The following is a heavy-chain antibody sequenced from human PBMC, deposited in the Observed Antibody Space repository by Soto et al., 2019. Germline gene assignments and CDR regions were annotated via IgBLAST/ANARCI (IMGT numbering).Heavy chain of an antibody. Sequence: EVQLVESGGGLVQPGGSLRLSCTASGLTYSTYWMHWVRQAPGKGLVWVARINSDGRTTTYADSVKGRFTISRDNAKNTLYLQMNSLRAEDTAIYYCATVATGSYFCCDPWGQGTLVTVSA. CDR2: INSDGRTT. CDR3: ATVATGSYFCCDP. D-gene: IGHD1-26*01. V-gene: IGHV3-74*03. J-gene: IGHJ5*02. CDR1: GLTYSTYW.